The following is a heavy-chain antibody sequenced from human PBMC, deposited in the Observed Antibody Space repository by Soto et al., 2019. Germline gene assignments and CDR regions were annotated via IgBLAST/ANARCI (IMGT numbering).Heavy chain of an antibody. CDR3: ARGTFGPDF. V-gene: IGHV3-23*01. CDR2: ISAGGSTT. D-gene: IGHD3-3*02. J-gene: IGHJ4*02. Sequence: EVQLLESGGGLVQPGGSLRLSCAASGFTFTNYAMTWVRQAQGQGLEWVSTISAGGSTTFYADSVKGRFTVSRDTSKNTLFLQMNSLRLDDTAVYFCARGTFGPDFWGQGTLVTVSS. CDR1: GFTFTNYA.